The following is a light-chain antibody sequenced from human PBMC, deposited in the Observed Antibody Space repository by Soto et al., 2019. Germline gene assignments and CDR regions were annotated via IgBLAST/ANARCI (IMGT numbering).Light chain of an antibody. V-gene: IGKV3-20*01. J-gene: IGKJ1*01. CDR2: GAS. CDR1: QSVSSSY. CDR3: QQYGSSPWT. Sequence: EIVLTQSPGTLSVSPGDRATLSCRASQSVSSSYLAWYQQKPGQAPRLLIYGASSRATGIPDRFSGSGSGTDFTLTISRLDPEDFAVYYCQQYGSSPWTFGQGTKVDIK.